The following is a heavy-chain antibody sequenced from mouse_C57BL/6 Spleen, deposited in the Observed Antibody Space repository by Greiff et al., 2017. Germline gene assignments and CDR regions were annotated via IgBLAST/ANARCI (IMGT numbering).Heavy chain of an antibody. J-gene: IGHJ1*03. V-gene: IGHV1-76*01. CDR3: ARYDYDVGWYFDV. Sequence: VQLQQSGAELVRPGASVKLSCKASGYTFTDYYINWVKQRPGQGLEWIARIYPGSGNTYYNEKFKGKATLTAEKSSSTAYMQLSSPTSEDSAVYFCARYDYDVGWYFDVWGTGTTVTVSS. D-gene: IGHD2-4*01. CDR1: GYTFTDYY. CDR2: IYPGSGNT.